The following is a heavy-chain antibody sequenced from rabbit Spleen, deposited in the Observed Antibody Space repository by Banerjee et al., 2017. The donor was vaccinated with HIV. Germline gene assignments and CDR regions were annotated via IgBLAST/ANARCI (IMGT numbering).Heavy chain of an antibody. CDR3: ARDLVVAIGWNFNL. V-gene: IGHV1S45*01. J-gene: IGHJ4*01. CDR1: AFDFSSGG. D-gene: IGHD3-3*01. Sequence: QEQLVESGGGLVKPGGTLTLSCKASAFDFSSGGVSWVRQAPGKGLEWIACINTATGKAVYASWAKGRFTISKTSSNTVTLQMTSLTAADTATYFCARDLVVAIGWNFNLWGPGTLVTVS. CDR2: INTATGKA.